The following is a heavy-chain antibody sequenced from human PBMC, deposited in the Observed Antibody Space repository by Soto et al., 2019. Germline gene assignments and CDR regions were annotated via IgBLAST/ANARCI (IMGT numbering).Heavy chain of an antibody. CDR3: ARGVYSGDYYDSSGYPAFDI. CDR1: GFTFSDYY. J-gene: IGHJ3*02. CDR2: ISSSGSTI. D-gene: IGHD3-22*01. V-gene: IGHV3-11*01. Sequence: QVQLVESGGGLVKPGGSLRLSCAASGFTFSDYYMSWIRQAPGKGLEWVSHISSSGSTIYYADSVKGRFTISRDNAKNSLYLQMNSLRAEDTAVYYCARGVYSGDYYDSSGYPAFDIWGQGTMVTVSS.